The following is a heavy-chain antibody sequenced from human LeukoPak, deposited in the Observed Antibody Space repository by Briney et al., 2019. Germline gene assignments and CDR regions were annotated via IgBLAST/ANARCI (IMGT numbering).Heavy chain of an antibody. CDR1: GFTFSNYG. CDR3: VKARMPHCGTDCLES. CDR2: IRGSGGGT. D-gene: IGHD2-21*02. Sequence: PGESLRLSCAASGFTFSNYGMSWVRQAPGKGLEWFSVIRGSGGGTYYADSVKGRFTISRDNSKNTVYLQMNSLRAEDTAVYYCVKARMPHCGTDCLESWGQGTLVTVSS. V-gene: IGHV3-23*01. J-gene: IGHJ4*02.